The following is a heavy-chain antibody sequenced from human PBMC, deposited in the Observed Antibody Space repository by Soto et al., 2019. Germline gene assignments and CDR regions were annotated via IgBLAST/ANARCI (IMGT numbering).Heavy chain of an antibody. V-gene: IGHV2-5*02. CDR1: GFSLTTGGVG. CDR2: IYWDEDK. D-gene: IGHD4-17*01. Sequence: QITLKESGPTLVKPTQTLTLTCTCSGFSLTTGGVGVCWIRQPPGKALEWLALIYWDEDKRYSPSLKSRLTISNDTSKNHVVLTMTNMDRADTATYFCAHRTTTVTWWFDPWRQGTLVTVAA. J-gene: IGHJ5*02. CDR3: AHRTTTVTWWFDP.